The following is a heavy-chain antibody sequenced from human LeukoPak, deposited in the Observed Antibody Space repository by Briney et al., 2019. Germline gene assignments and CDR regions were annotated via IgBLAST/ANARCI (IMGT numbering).Heavy chain of an antibody. CDR3: ASKSRIWFGELSGYYYYGMDV. CDR1: GGTFSSYA. J-gene: IGHJ6*02. V-gene: IGHV1-69*13. D-gene: IGHD3-10*01. CDR2: IIPIFGTA. Sequence: SVKVSCKASGGTFSSYAISWVRQAPGQGLEWMGGIIPIFGTANYAQKFQGRVTITADESTSTAYMELSSLRSEDTAVYYCASKSRIWFGELSGYYYYGMDVWGQGTTVTVS.